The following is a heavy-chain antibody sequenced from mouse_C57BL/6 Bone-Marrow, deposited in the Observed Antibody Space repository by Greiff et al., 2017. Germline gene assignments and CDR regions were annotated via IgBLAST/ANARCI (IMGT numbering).Heavy chain of an antibody. D-gene: IGHD2-3*01. CDR3: VRWRGWLPYYFDY. Sequence: EVQLQESGPGLVKPSQSLSLTCSVTGYSITSGYYWNWIRQFPGNKLEWMGYISYDGSNNYNPSLKNRISITRDTSKNQFFLKLNSVTTEDTATYYCVRWRGWLPYYFDYWGQGTTLTVSS. J-gene: IGHJ2*01. CDR2: ISYDGSN. V-gene: IGHV3-6*01. CDR1: GYSITSGYY.